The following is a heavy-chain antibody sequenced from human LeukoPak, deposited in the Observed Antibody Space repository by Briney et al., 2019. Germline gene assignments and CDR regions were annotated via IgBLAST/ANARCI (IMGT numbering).Heavy chain of an antibody. D-gene: IGHD5-18*01. Sequence: ASVKVSCKASGYTFTSYNMHWVRQAPGQGLEWMGTINPSGGSASYAQKFQGRVTMTRDTSTSTAYMELSSLRFEDTAVYYCARTGYSYDYYYWGQGTLVTVSS. V-gene: IGHV1-46*01. CDR2: INPSGGSA. J-gene: IGHJ4*02. CDR3: ARTGYSYDYYY. CDR1: GYTFTSYN.